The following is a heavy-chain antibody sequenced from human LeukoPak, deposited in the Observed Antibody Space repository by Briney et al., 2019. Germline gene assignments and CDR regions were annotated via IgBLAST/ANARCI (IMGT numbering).Heavy chain of an antibody. J-gene: IGHJ5*02. CDR2: ISAYNGNT. V-gene: IGHV1-18*01. Sequence: ASVKVSCKASGYTFTSYGISWVRQAPGQGLEWMGWISAYNGNTNYAQKLQGRVTMTTDTSTSTAYMELRSLRSDDTAVYYCAKDSWTTVGSWFDPWGQGTLVTVSS. CDR1: GYTFTSYG. CDR3: AKDSWTTVGSWFDP. D-gene: IGHD4-11*01.